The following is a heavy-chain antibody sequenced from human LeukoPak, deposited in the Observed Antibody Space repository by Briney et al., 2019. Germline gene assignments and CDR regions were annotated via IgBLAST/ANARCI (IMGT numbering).Heavy chain of an antibody. CDR1: GFTFSSYA. V-gene: IGHV3-23*01. CDR3: AKDLRRGPSSVPTDY. J-gene: IGHJ4*02. CDR2: ISGSGGST. Sequence: GGSLRLSCAASGFTFSSYAMSWVRQAPGKGLEWVSAISGSGGSTYYADSVKGRSTISRDNSKNTLYLQMNSLRAEDTAVYYCAKDLRRGPSSVPTDYWGQGTLVTVSS. D-gene: IGHD1-26*01.